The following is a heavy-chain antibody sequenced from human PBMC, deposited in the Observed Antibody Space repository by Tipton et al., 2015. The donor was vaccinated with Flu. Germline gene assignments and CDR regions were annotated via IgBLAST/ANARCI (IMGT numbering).Heavy chain of an antibody. Sequence: TLSLTCTVSGGSISSSRYYWGWIRQPPGKGLEWIGSIYHTGSTYYNPSLKSRVTISVDTSKNQFSLKLSSVTAADTAVYYCTRGTSTSGIAYWGHGTLVTVSA. CDR3: TRGTSTSGIAY. J-gene: IGHJ4*01. CDR2: IYHTGST. CDR1: GGSISSSRYY. D-gene: IGHD6-6*01. V-gene: IGHV4-39*07.